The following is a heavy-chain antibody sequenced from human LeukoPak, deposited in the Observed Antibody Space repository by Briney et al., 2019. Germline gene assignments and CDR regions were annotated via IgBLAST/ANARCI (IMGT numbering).Heavy chain of an antibody. Sequence: PGGSLRLSCAASGFTFSDYYMSWIRQAPGKGLEWVANIKQDGREKYYVDSVKGRFTISRDNAKNSLYLQMNSLRAEDTAVYYCARVEDYDILTGFDYWGQGTLVTVSS. V-gene: IGHV3-7*01. D-gene: IGHD3-9*01. CDR1: GFTFSDYY. CDR2: IKQDGREK. J-gene: IGHJ4*02. CDR3: ARVEDYDILTGFDY.